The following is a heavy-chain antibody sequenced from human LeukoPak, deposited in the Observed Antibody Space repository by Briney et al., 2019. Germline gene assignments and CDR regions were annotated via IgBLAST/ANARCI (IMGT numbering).Heavy chain of an antibody. Sequence: PGGSLRLSCAASGFTFDDYAMHWVRQAPGKGLEWVSGISWNSGSIGYADSVKGRFTISRDNAKNSLYLQMNSLRAEDPALYYCAKDIAAADTGSFDYWGQGTLVTVSS. CDR3: AKDIAAADTGSFDY. CDR1: GFTFDDYA. CDR2: ISWNSGSI. V-gene: IGHV3-9*01. J-gene: IGHJ4*02. D-gene: IGHD6-13*01.